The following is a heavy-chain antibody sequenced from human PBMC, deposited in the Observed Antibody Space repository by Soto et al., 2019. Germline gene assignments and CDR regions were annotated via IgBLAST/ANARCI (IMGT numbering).Heavy chain of an antibody. Sequence: EVQLLESGGGLVQPGGSLRLSCAASGFTFSSYAMNWVRQAPGKGLEWVSVISGSGGSTYYADSVKGRFTISRDNSKNTLYLLTNSLRAEDTAVCYCARRGSRWYFDYWGQGTLVTVSS. CDR3: ARRGSRWYFDY. CDR2: ISGSGGST. V-gene: IGHV3-23*01. CDR1: GFTFSSYA. J-gene: IGHJ4*02. D-gene: IGHD6-13*01.